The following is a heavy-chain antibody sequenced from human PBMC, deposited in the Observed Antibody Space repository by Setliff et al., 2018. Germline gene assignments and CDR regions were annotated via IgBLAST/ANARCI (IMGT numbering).Heavy chain of an antibody. V-gene: IGHV1-2*04. Sequence: GASVKVSCKASGYTFTGYYMHWVRQAPGQGLEWMGWINPNSGGTNYAQKFQGWVTMTRDTSISTAYMELSRLRSDDTAVYYCATQPLQWELLSFDYWGQGTLVTVSS. CDR2: INPNSGGT. J-gene: IGHJ4*02. CDR3: ATQPLQWELLSFDY. CDR1: GYTFTGYY. D-gene: IGHD1-26*01.